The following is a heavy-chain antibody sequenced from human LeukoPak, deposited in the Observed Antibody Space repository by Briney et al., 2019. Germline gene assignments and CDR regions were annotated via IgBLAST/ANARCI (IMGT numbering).Heavy chain of an antibody. CDR3: ARDQGLTAPPPYGLDV. D-gene: IGHD5-18*01. J-gene: IGHJ6*02. CDR2: IIPVLNIT. V-gene: IGHV1-69*04. Sequence: WASVKVSCKTSGRTFSSSAITWVRQAPGQGLEWMGRIIPVLNITRYTQKFQGRVTITADTSTSTVYMELSSLRSEETAVYYCARDQGLTAPPPYGLDVWGQGTTVIVSS. CDR1: GRTFSSSA.